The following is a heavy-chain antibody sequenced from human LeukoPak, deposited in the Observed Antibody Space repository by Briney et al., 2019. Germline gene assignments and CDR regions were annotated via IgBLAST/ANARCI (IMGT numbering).Heavy chain of an antibody. CDR3: AKPPRYYYDSSGYSTPLDY. J-gene: IGHJ4*02. V-gene: IGHV3-30*18. CDR1: GFTFSSYG. Sequence: PGRSLRLSCAASGFTFSSYGMHWVRQAPGKGLEWVAVISYDGSNKYYADSVKGRFTISRDNSKNTLYLQMNSLRAEDTAVYYCAKPPRYYYDSSGYSTPLDYWGQGTLVTVSS. D-gene: IGHD3-22*01. CDR2: ISYDGSNK.